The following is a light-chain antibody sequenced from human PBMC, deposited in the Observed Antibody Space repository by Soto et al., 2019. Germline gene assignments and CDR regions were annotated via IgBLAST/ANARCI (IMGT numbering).Light chain of an antibody. Sequence: DIQMTQSPSTLYESVGDRVTITCRASQSISMWLVWYQQKPRKAPKVLIYDASSLQSGVPSRFSGHGSGTDFTLTISSLQPDDSAIYYCEQYKTYTTFGQGTKVDIK. V-gene: IGKV1-5*01. CDR3: EQYKTYTT. J-gene: IGKJ2*01. CDR1: QSISMW. CDR2: DAS.